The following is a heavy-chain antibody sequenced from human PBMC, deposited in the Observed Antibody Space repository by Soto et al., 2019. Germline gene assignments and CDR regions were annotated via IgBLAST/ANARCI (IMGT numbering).Heavy chain of an antibody. CDR2: ISGSGGST. CDR3: AKGASGYYYYGMDV. D-gene: IGHD3-10*01. J-gene: IGHJ6*02. V-gene: IGHV3-23*01. CDR1: GFTFSNYA. Sequence: EVQLLESGGGLVQPGGSLRLSCAASGFTFSNYAMSWVRQAPGKGLEWVAAISGSGGSTYYADSVKGRFTISRDNSKNTLYLQMNSLRAEDTAVYYCAKGASGYYYYGMDVWGQGTTVTVSS.